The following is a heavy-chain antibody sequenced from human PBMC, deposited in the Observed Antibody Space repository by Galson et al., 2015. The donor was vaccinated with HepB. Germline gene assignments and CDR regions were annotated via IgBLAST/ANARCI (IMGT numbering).Heavy chain of an antibody. CDR1: GFTFSSYA. CDR3: AKDMVSVLRFLEWLFENAFDI. CDR2: ISGSGGST. D-gene: IGHD3-3*01. V-gene: IGHV3-23*01. Sequence: SLRLSCAASGFTFSSYAMSWVRQAPGKGLEWVSAISGSGGSTYYADSVKGRFTISRDNSKNTLYLQMNSLRAEDTAVYYCAKDMVSVLRFLEWLFENAFDIWGQGTMVTVSS. J-gene: IGHJ3*02.